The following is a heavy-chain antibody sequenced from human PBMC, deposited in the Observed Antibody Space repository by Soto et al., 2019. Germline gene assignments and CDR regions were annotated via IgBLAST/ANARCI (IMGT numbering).Heavy chain of an antibody. D-gene: IGHD2-8*02. CDR1: GDSISNGDSY. CDR3: ARALRVERTRSYWEV. J-gene: IGHJ6*02. Sequence: SETLSLTCTVPGDSISNGDSYCSWIRQPPGKGLEWIGFNFYSVSTYYNPSLRSRVTISVHSSKNQFSLKLSSVTAADTAVYYCARALRVERTRSYWEVWGQGTTVTASS. CDR2: NFYSVST. V-gene: IGHV4-30-4*01.